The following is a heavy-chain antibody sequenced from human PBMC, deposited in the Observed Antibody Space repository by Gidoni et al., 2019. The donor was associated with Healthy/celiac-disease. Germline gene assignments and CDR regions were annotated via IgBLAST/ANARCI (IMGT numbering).Heavy chain of an antibody. J-gene: IGHJ5*02. Sequence: VQLQQWGAGLLKPSETLSLTCAVSGGSFSGYYWRWIRQPPGKGLEWIGEINHRGSTNYNQSLKSRVTIAVDTSKNQFSLKLSSVTAAETAVYYCARAVLWFGELRKGFDPGGQGTLVTVSS. CDR1: GGSFSGYY. CDR3: ARAVLWFGELRKGFDP. D-gene: IGHD3-10*01. V-gene: IGHV4-34*01. CDR2: INHRGST.